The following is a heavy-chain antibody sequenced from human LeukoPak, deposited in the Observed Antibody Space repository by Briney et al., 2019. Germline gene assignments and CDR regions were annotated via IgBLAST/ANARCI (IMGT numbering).Heavy chain of an antibody. J-gene: IGHJ3*02. Sequence: SETLSLTCTVSGGSISSGSYYWSWIRQPPRKGLEWNGYIYYSGRTNYNPSLKSRVTISVDTSKNQFSLKLSSVTAADTAVYYCARQVYYYGSGSPFLRVTFDIWGQGTMVTVSS. V-gene: IGHV4-61*01. CDR2: IYYSGRT. D-gene: IGHD3-10*01. CDR3: ARQVYYYGSGSPFLRVTFDI. CDR1: GGSISSGSYY.